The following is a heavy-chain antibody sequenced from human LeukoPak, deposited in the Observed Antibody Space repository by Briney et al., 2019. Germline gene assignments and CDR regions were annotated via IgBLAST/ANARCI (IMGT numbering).Heavy chain of an antibody. CDR2: ISSSGDST. CDR1: GFTCSPCG. V-gene: IGHV3-23*01. Sequence: GGSLRLSCAASGFTCSPCGMTWVRQAPGKGLEWVAAISSSGDSTAHADSVKGRFTISRDNSKNTVFLQMNSLRAEHTAVYYCAKTPGGYLDYWGQGTRVTVSS. CDR3: AKTPGGYLDY. J-gene: IGHJ4*02.